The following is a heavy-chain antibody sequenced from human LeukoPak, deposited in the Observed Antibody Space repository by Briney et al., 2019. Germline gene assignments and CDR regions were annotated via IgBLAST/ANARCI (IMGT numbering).Heavy chain of an antibody. V-gene: IGHV1-2*06. J-gene: IGHJ3*02. Sequence: GASVKVSCKASGYTFTGYYIHWVQQAPGQGLEWMGRINPNSSGVDYAQKFQGRVSMTRDTSISTAYMELSSLRSDDTAVYYCARGPRLDSSGWYYGAFDIWGQGTTVTVS. CDR3: ARGPRLDSSGWYYGAFDI. CDR1: GYTFTGYY. D-gene: IGHD6-19*01. CDR2: INPNSSGV.